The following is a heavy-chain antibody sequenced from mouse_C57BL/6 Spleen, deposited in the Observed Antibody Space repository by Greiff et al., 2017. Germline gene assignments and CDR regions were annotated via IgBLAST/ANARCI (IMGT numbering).Heavy chain of an antibody. CDR1: GFSFNTYA. CDR2: IRSKSNNYAT. J-gene: IGHJ4*01. V-gene: IGHV10-1*01. Sequence: EAGGGLVQPKGSLKLSCAASGFSFNTYAMNWVRQAPGKGLEWVARIRSKSNNYATYYADSVKDRFTISRDDSESMLYLQMNNLKTEDTAMYYCVRSLLYYAMDYWGQGTSVTVSS. D-gene: IGHD2-10*01. CDR3: VRSLLYYAMDY.